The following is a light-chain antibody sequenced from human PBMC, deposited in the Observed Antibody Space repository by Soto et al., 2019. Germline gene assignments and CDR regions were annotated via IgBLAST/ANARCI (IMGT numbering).Light chain of an antibody. CDR2: AAT. Sequence: DIQMTQSPSSVSASVGDTVTITCRASQDINSRLAWFQQQPGRPPKYVIQAATMLQSGFPSRFAGSGSGRDFTLTIHTLQPEDSATYYCLQVANFPRTVGQGTKV. V-gene: IGKV1-12*01. J-gene: IGKJ1*01. CDR1: QDINSR. CDR3: LQVANFPRT.